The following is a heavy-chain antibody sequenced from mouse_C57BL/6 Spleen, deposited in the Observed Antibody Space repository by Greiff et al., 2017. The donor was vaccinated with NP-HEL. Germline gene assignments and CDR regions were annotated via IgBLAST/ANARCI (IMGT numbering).Heavy chain of an antibody. CDR1: GYHFTNYW. Sequence: QVQLQQPGAELVKPGASVKISCKASGYHFTNYWITWVKQRPGPGLEWIGDIYPGSGSTNYNEKFKSKATLTVDTSSSRAYMQLSSMTSEDSAVYYCARCDYDVRGDFDYWGQGTTLTVSS. J-gene: IGHJ2*01. CDR2: IYPGSGST. D-gene: IGHD2-4*01. CDR3: ARCDYDVRGDFDY. V-gene: IGHV1-55*01.